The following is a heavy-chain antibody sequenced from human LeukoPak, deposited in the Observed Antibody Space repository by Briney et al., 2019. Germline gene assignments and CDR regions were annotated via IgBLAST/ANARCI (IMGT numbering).Heavy chain of an antibody. Sequence: GGSLRLSCAASGFTFDDYAMHWVRQTPGKGLEWVSGISWNSDSIGYADSVKGRFAISADNAMNSLYLQMNSLRAEDTAVYYCARGYSSSWYDLYYFDYWGQGTLVTVSS. CDR2: ISWNSDSI. J-gene: IGHJ4*02. V-gene: IGHV3-9*01. D-gene: IGHD6-13*01. CDR1: GFTFDDYA. CDR3: ARGYSSSWYDLYYFDY.